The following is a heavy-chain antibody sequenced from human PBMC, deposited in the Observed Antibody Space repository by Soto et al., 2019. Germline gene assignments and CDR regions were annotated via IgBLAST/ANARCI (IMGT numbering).Heavy chain of an antibody. V-gene: IGHV3-30*18. CDR2: ISHDGTNK. D-gene: IGHD2-21*02. J-gene: IGHJ6*02. Sequence: GGSLRLSCTPSGFTFSAYGMHWVRQAPGKVLEWVAAISHDGTNKYYGDSVRGRFTISRDNSKNTLYLQMNTLRNEDTAVYYCAKESRSSAVTATRVYGMDVWGQGTTVTVSS. CDR1: GFTFSAYG. CDR3: AKESRSSAVTATRVYGMDV.